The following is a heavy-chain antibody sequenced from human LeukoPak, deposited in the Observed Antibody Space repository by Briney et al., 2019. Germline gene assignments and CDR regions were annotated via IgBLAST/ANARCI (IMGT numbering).Heavy chain of an antibody. J-gene: IGHJ4*02. CDR1: GGTFSSHA. CDR2: IIPIFGTA. CDR3: ARVAYYYDSSGYYGGPSHDY. D-gene: IGHD3-22*01. V-gene: IGHV1-69*13. Sequence: SVKVSCKASGGTFSSHAISWVRQAPGQGLEWMGGIIPIFGTANYAQKFQGRVTITADESTSTAYMELSSLRSEDTAVYYCARVAYYYDSSGYYGGPSHDYWGQGTLVTVSS.